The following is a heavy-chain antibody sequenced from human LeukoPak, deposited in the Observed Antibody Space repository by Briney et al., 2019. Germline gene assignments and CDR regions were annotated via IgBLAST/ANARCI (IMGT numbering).Heavy chain of an antibody. CDR1: GGSFSGYY. CDR2: IIHRGST. CDR3: AKGAGGFSYYNWFDP. Sequence: PSETLSLTCAVYGGSFSGYYWSWIRQPPGKGLEWIGEIIHRGSTNYNPSLKSRLTISVDTSKNQFSLKLASVTAADTAIYYCAKGAGGFSYYNWFDPWGQGTLVTVSS. D-gene: IGHD5-18*01. J-gene: IGHJ5*02. V-gene: IGHV4-34*01.